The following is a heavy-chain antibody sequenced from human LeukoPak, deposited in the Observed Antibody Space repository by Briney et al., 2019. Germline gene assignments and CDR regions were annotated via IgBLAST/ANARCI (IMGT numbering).Heavy chain of an antibody. CDR3: AGPGLYRLDY. Sequence: SETLSLTCAVYGGSFSGYYWSWIRQPPGKGLEWIGEINHSGNTNYNPSLKSRVTISVDTSKNQFSLKLSSVTVADTAVYYCAGPGLYRLDYWGRGTLVTVSS. CDR1: GGSFSGYY. D-gene: IGHD2-8*01. J-gene: IGHJ4*02. CDR2: INHSGNT. V-gene: IGHV4-34*01.